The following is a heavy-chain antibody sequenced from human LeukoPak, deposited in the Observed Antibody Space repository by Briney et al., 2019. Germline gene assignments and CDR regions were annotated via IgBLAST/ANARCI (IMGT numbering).Heavy chain of an antibody. CDR1: GFTFSSYA. J-gene: IGHJ4*02. Sequence: PGRSLRLSCAASGFTFSSYAMHWVRQAPGKGLEWMAVISYDGSNKYYADSVKGRFTISRDNSKNTLYLQMNSLRAEDTAVYYCARDSSSGWYYFDYWGQGTLVTVSS. CDR2: ISYDGSNK. CDR3: ARDSSSGWYYFDY. D-gene: IGHD6-19*01. V-gene: IGHV3-30-3*01.